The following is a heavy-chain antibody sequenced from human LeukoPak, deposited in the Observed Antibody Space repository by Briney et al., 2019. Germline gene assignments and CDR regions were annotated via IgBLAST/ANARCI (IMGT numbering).Heavy chain of an antibody. V-gene: IGHV1-46*01. Sequence: ASVKVSCKASGYSFTSNYIHWVRQAPGQGLEWMGMIYPRDGSTSYAQKFQGRVTVTRDTSTSTVHMELSGLRSEDTAVYYCARDQETFDYWGQGTLVTVSS. J-gene: IGHJ4*02. CDR2: IYPRDGST. CDR1: GYSFTSNY. CDR3: ARDQETFDY.